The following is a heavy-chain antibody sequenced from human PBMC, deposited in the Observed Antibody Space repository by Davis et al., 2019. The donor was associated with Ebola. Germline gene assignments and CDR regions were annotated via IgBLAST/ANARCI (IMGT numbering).Heavy chain of an antibody. CDR1: GGTFSSYT. CDR3: ARATFGYNSGWYADY. V-gene: IGHV1-3*01. CDR2: VHGGNGNT. Sequence: ASVKVSCKASGGTFSSYTISWVRQAPGQRLEWMGWVHGGNGNTKYSQRFQGRVTITTDTSASTVYLDLTSLRSDDTAVFYCARATFGYNSGWYADYWGPGSLVTVSS. J-gene: IGHJ4*02. D-gene: IGHD6-19*01.